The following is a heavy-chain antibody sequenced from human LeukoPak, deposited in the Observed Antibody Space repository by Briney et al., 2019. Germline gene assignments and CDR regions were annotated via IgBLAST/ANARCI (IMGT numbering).Heavy chain of an antibody. Sequence: TSVKVSCKASGGTFSSYATSWVRQAPGQGLEWMGRIIPILGIANYAQKFQGRVTITADKSTSTAYMELSSLRSEDTAVYYCATSVVVAARGWVWFDPWGQGTLVTVSS. D-gene: IGHD2-15*01. CDR1: GGTFSSYA. CDR2: IIPILGIA. J-gene: IGHJ5*02. CDR3: ATSVVVAARGWVWFDP. V-gene: IGHV1-69*04.